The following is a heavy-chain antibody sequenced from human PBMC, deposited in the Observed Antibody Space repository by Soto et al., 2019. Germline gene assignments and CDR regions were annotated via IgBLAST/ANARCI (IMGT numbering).Heavy chain of an antibody. CDR2: IYWDDDK. CDR3: AHKGGRGAGMDV. CDR1: GFSVSTSGVG. D-gene: IGHD2-15*01. V-gene: IGHV2-5*02. Sequence: QITLKESGPALVKPTQTLTLTCTFSGFSVSTSGVGVAWIRQPPGKALEWLALIYWDDDKRHSPFLQSRVTITKDTSKNQVVLTMTNMDPVDTATYYCAHKGGRGAGMDVWGQGTTVTVSS. J-gene: IGHJ6*02.